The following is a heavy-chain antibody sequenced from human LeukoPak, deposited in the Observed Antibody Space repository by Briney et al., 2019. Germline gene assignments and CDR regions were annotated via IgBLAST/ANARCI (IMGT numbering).Heavy chain of an antibody. V-gene: IGHV4-34*01. CDR2: IDHRGDT. CDR1: GGSFSRYY. CDR3: ARGATISETGYFDF. D-gene: IGHD5-24*01. Sequence: PSETLSLTCAVYGGSFSRYYWSWIRQSPGKGLEWIAEIDHRGDTNYNPSVKSRVTISVNTSKNQFSLKVRSLSAADTAVYYCARGATISETGYFDFWGQGTLVTVSS. J-gene: IGHJ4*03.